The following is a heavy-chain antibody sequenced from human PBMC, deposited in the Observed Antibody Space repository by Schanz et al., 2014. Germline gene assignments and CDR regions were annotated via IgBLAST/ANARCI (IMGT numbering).Heavy chain of an antibody. CDR3: ARGTMPGTFDI. CDR2: FIPILDVG. Sequence: QVQLVQSGAEVKKPGSSVMVSCKSSGGTFSSYAISWVRQAPGQGLEWVGRFIPILDVGNYAQQFQGRVTFTADKSTSTAYMELSSLRYEDTALYYCARGTMPGTFDIWGQGTMVTVSS. D-gene: IGHD2-2*01. V-gene: IGHV1-69*09. J-gene: IGHJ3*02. CDR1: GGTFSSYA.